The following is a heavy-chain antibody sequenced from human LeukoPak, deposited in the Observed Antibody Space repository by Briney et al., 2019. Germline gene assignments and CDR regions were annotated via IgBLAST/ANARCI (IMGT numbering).Heavy chain of an antibody. V-gene: IGHV3-30*02. J-gene: IGHJ4*02. CDR3: ARVGRIQLERRGYFDY. Sequence: PGGSLRLSCAASGFTFSSYGMHWVRQAPGKGLEWVTFIRHDGSNKNYADSVKGRFTISRDNSKNTLYLEMNSLRAEDTAVYYCARVGRIQLERRGYFDYWGQGTLVTVSS. D-gene: IGHD1-1*01. CDR2: IRHDGSNK. CDR1: GFTFSSYG.